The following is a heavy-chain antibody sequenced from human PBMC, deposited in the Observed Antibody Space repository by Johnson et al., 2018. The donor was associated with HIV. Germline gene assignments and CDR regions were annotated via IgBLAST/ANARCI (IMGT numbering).Heavy chain of an antibody. CDR1: GFTFSSYW. Sequence: VQLVESGGGLVQPGGSLRLSCAASGFTFSSYWMSWVRQAPGKGLEWVANIKQDGSEKYYVDSVKGRFTISRDNAKNSLYLQMNSLRAEDTAVFYCAKDKWNGYHRAGAFDSWGQGTMVTVSS. J-gene: IGHJ3*02. D-gene: IGHD5-24*01. CDR3: AKDKWNGYHRAGAFDS. CDR2: IKQDGSEK. V-gene: IGHV3-7*01.